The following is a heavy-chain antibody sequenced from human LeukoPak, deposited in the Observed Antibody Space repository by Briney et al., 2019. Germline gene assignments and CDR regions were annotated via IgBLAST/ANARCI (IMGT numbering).Heavy chain of an antibody. CDR3: AREDIVVVVAALDY. CDR1: GYTFTGYY. Sequence: ASVKVSCKASGYTFTGYYMHWVRQAPGQGLEWMGWINPNSGGTNYAQKFQGRVTMTRDTSISTAYMELSRLRSYDTAVYYCAREDIVVVVAALDYWGQGTLVTVSS. J-gene: IGHJ4*02. V-gene: IGHV1-2*02. CDR2: INPNSGGT. D-gene: IGHD2-15*01.